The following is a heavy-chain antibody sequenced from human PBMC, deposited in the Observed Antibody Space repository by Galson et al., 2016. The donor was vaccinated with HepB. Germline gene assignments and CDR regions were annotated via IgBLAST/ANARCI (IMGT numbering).Heavy chain of an antibody. CDR1: RLTFSSFT. CDR3: AKGKSMGLLDGFDP. Sequence: SLRLSCAASRLTFSSFTMAWVRQAPGRGLEWISSHTGTGDDQTYYAGSVSGRFTFSRDDSKNTLYLQMNSLRVDDTALYYGAKGKSMGLLDGFDPWGQGTLVIVSS. V-gene: IGHV3-23*01. J-gene: IGHJ5*02. CDR2: HTGTGDDQT.